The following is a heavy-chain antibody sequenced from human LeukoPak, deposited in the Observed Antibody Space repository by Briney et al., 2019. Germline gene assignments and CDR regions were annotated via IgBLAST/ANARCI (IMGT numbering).Heavy chain of an antibody. V-gene: IGHV3-53*01. CDR3: ARAIQFGGYFDY. Sequence: PGGSLRLSCAASGFTLSGDYMSWVRQAPGKGLEWVSVIFGAATTYYADSVKGRFTVSRDNSKNTLYLQMNSLRAEDTAVYYCARAIQFGGYFDYWGPGTLGTVST. J-gene: IGHJ4*02. D-gene: IGHD2-15*01. CDR2: IFGAATT. CDR1: GFTLSGDY.